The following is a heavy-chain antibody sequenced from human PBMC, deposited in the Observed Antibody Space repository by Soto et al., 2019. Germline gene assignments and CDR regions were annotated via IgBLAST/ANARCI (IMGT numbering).Heavy chain of an antibody. J-gene: IGHJ4*02. CDR3: SRDPPAYHSEFDS. CDR2: TYYRSRWHT. Sequence: PSQTLSLTCTISGDSVSNNGAAWNWIRQSPSRGLEWLGRTYYRSRWHTDYAVSMKSRITITPDTSKNQFSLQVNSVTPEDTALYYCSRDPPAYHSEFDSWGQGNLVTVSS. V-gene: IGHV6-1*01. CDR1: GDSVSNNGAA. D-gene: IGHD4-4*01.